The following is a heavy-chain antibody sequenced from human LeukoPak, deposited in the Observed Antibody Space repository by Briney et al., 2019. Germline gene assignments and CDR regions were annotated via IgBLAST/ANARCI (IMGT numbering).Heavy chain of an antibody. CDR1: GFTVSSNY. CDR2: IYTGGST. Sequence: PGRSLRLSCAASGFTVSSNYMTWVRQAPGKGLEWVSVIYTGGSTYYADSVKGRFTISRDDSKNTLYLQMNSLRAEDTAVYYCARGLYGSGSYYFDYWGQGTLVTVSS. J-gene: IGHJ4*02. V-gene: IGHV3-53*01. CDR3: ARGLYGSGSYYFDY. D-gene: IGHD3-10*01.